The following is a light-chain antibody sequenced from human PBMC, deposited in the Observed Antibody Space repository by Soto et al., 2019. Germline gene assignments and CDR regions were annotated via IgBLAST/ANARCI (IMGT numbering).Light chain of an antibody. V-gene: IGKV1-5*03. Sequence: DIQMAQSPSSLSASVGDRVTITCRASQTISSWLAWYQQKPGKAPKLLIYKASTLKSGVPSRFSGSRSGTDYTLTIASMQPEDFATYYCQQLNGSPWTFGQGTKVDI. J-gene: IGKJ1*01. CDR1: QTISSW. CDR2: KAS. CDR3: QQLNGSPWT.